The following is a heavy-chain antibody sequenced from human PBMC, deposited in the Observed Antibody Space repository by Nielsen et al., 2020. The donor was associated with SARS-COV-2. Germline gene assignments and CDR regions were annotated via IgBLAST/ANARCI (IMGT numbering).Heavy chain of an antibody. D-gene: IGHD3-22*01. CDR1: GGSFSDYD. Sequence: GSLRLSCAVYGGSFSDYDWSWIRQPPGEGLEWIGEINHSGSTYYNVSLESRVTISVDTSRNQFSLRLTSVTAADTAVYYCAREDSSVSKEDSSDAFDIWGQGTMVAVSS. CDR3: AREDSSVSKEDSSDAFDI. J-gene: IGHJ3*02. V-gene: IGHV4-34*01. CDR2: INHSGST.